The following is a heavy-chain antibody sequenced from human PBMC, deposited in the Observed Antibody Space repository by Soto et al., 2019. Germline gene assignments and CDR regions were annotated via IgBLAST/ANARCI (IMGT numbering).Heavy chain of an antibody. CDR1: GGTFSSYA. V-gene: IGHV1-69*13. J-gene: IGHJ4*02. Sequence: GASVKVSCKASGGTFSSYAISWVRQAPGQGLEWMGGIIPIFGTANYAQKFRGRVTITADESTSTAYMELSSLRSEDTAVYYCARNYYYDSSGYFDYWGQGTLVTVSS. CDR2: IIPIFGTA. D-gene: IGHD3-22*01. CDR3: ARNYYYDSSGYFDY.